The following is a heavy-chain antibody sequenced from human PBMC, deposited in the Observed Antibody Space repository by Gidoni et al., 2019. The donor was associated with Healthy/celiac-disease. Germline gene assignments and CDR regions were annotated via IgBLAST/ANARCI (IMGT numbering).Heavy chain of an antibody. CDR1: GGSISSGGYY. Sequence: QVQLQESGPGLVKPSPTLSLTCTVSGGSISSGGYYWSWIRQHPGKGLEWIGYIYYSGSTYYNPSLKSRVTISVDTSKNQFSLKLSSVTAADTAVYYCARFGRFGELLPFDYWGQGTLVTVSS. CDR2: IYYSGST. J-gene: IGHJ4*02. CDR3: ARFGRFGELLPFDY. D-gene: IGHD3-10*01. V-gene: IGHV4-31*03.